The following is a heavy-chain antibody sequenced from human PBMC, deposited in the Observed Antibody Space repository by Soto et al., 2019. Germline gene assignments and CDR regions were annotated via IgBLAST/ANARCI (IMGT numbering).Heavy chain of an antibody. CDR1: GYFIRSGYY. D-gene: IGHD6-19*01. J-gene: IGHJ6*02. V-gene: IGHV4-38-2*01. CDR3: ARIYHSHSGPPV. Sequence: SETLSLTXAVSGYFIRSGYYWGWIRQPPGKGPEWIAKIHHSGSTDYNPSFSGRVTMSVDTSKNQSSLELRSVTATDTAVYYCARIYHSHSGPPVWGQGTAVTVSS. CDR2: IHHSGST.